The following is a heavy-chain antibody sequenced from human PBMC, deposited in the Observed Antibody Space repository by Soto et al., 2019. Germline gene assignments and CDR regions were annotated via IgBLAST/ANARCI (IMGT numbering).Heavy chain of an antibody. CDR2: INHSGST. CDR1: GGSFSGYY. Sequence: LSLTCAVYGGSFSGYYWSWIRQPPGKGLEWIGEINHSGSTNYNPSLKSRVTISVDTSKNQFSLKLSSVTAADTAVYYCARGRRRQLVLGNWFDPWGQGTLVTVSS. V-gene: IGHV4-34*01. D-gene: IGHD6-6*01. J-gene: IGHJ5*02. CDR3: ARGRRRQLVLGNWFDP.